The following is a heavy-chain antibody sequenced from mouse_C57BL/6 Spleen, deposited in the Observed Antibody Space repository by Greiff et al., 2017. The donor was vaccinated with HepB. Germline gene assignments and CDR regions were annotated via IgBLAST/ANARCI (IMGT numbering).Heavy chain of an antibody. Sequence: VKLMESGPGLVAPSQSLSITCTVSGFSLTSYAISWVRQPPGKGLEWLGVIWTGGGTNYNSALKSRLSISKDNSKSQVFLKMNSLQTDDTARYYCARNYSNYFYAMDYWGQGTSVTVSS. D-gene: IGHD2-5*01. V-gene: IGHV2-9-1*01. CDR1: GFSLTSYA. J-gene: IGHJ4*01. CDR3: ARNYSNYFYAMDY. CDR2: IWTGGGT.